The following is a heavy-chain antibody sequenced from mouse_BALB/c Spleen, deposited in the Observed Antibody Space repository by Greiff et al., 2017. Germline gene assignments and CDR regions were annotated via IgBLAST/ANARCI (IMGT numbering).Heavy chain of an antibody. D-gene: IGHD2-1*01. CDR1: GYTFTSYV. CDR2: INPYNDGT. J-gene: IGHJ4*01. Sequence: EVQLHQSGPELVKPGASVKMSCKASGYTFTSYVMHWVKQKPGQGLEWIGYINPYNDGTKYNEKFKGKATLTSDKSSSTAYMELSSLTSEDSAVYYCARSGGYGNLYYYAMDYWGQGTSVTVSS. CDR3: ARSGGYGNLYYYAMDY. V-gene: IGHV1-14*01.